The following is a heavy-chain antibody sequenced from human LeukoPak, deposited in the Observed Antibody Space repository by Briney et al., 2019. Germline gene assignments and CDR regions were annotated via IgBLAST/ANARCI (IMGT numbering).Heavy chain of an antibody. V-gene: IGHV3-7*01. CDR2: THPDGSEK. Sequence: PGGSLRLSLVGYGFSFSNSWRNWFRQAPGKGLEWVASTHPDGSEKFYVDSVKGRFTISRDNAKDSLYLQMNSLRAEDTAVYYCARDRGYTSFDYWGQGTLVTVSS. D-gene: IGHD5-18*01. CDR1: GFSFSNSW. J-gene: IGHJ4*02. CDR3: ARDRGYTSFDY.